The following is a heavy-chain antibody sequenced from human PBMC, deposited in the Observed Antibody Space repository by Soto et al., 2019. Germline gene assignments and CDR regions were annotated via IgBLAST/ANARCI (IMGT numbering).Heavy chain of an antibody. Sequence: SHSSSVLEGTSGNIDGRRSVKKHPGKGLEWIGEIYHSGSTNYNPSLKSRVTISVDKSKNQFSLKLSSVTAADTAVYYCATGGSVWFGELSHYYCYVMDVRLKRTSV. CDR3: ATGGSVWFGELSHYYCYVMDV. V-gene: IGHV4-4*02. CDR1: EGTSGNIDG. D-gene: IGHD3-10*01. CDR2: IYHSGST. J-gene: IGHJ6*04.